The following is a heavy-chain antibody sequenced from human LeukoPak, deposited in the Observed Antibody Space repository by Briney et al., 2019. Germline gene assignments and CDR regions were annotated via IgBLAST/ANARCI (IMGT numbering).Heavy chain of an antibody. CDR3: ARAKFSTYYPQGFYFDY. CDR2: IYTSGST. D-gene: IGHD3-10*01. J-gene: IGHJ4*02. Sequence: KPSETLSLTCTVSGGSISSYYRSWIRQPAGKGLEWIGRIYTSGSTNYNPSLKSRVTMSVDTSKNQFSLTLSSVTAADTAVYYCARAKFSTYYPQGFYFDYWGQGTLVTVSS. CDR1: GGSISSYY. V-gene: IGHV4-4*07.